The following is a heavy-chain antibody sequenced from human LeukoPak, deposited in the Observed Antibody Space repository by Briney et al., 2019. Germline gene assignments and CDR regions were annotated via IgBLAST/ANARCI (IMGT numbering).Heavy chain of an antibody. CDR2: IYPGDSDT. CDR3: ARRRYYDSSGYYWDYYYMDV. D-gene: IGHD3-22*01. J-gene: IGHJ6*03. Sequence: GESLKISGKPSGYSFTSYWIGWVRQMPGKGLEWMGIIYPGDSDTRYSPSFQGQVTISADKSISTAYLQWSSLKASDPAMYYCARRRYYDSSGYYWDYYYMDVWGKGTTVPVSS. CDR1: GYSFTSYW. V-gene: IGHV5-51*01.